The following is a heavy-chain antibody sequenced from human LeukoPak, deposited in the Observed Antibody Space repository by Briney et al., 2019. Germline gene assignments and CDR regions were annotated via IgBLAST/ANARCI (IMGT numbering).Heavy chain of an antibody. Sequence: SETLSLTCSVSGGSIRSTTYYWGWIRQPPGKGLEWIGSIYSGNTYYSPSLMSRVTISVDTSKNQFSLNLSSVTAADTAVYYCARAPHFFDTSGSRYYFDYWGQGALVTVSS. CDR2: IYSGNT. V-gene: IGHV4-39*07. D-gene: IGHD3-22*01. CDR3: ARAPHFFDTSGSRYYFDY. J-gene: IGHJ4*02. CDR1: GGSIRSTTYY.